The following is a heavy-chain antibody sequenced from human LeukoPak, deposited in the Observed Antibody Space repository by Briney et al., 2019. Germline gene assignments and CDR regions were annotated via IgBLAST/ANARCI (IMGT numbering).Heavy chain of an antibody. CDR2: IIPIFGTA. CDR3: ARARGYSGYEILYYFDY. D-gene: IGHD5-12*01. J-gene: IGHJ4*02. CDR1: GYTFTTCP. Sequence: GASVKVSCKASGYTFTTCPIHWVRQAPGQRLEWMGGIIPIFGTANYAQKFQGRVTITADESTSTAYMELSSLRSEDTAVYYCARARGYSGYEILYYFDYWGQGTLVTVSS. V-gene: IGHV1-69*13.